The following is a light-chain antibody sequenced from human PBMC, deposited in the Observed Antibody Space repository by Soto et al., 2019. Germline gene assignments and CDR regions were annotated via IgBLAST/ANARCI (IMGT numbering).Light chain of an antibody. CDR1: QSVSSSY. Sequence: ESVFTGGPGTPSFSPGGRATLSCRASQSVSSSYLAWYQQKPGQAPRLLIYGASSRATGIPDRFSGSGSGTDFTLTISRLEPEDFAVYYCQQYGSSPVTFGPGTKVDIK. V-gene: IGKV3-20*01. CDR2: GAS. J-gene: IGKJ3*01. CDR3: QQYGSSPVT.